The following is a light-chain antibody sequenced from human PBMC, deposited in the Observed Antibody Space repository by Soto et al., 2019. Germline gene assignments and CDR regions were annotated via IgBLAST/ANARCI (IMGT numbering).Light chain of an antibody. CDR3: QTYDKAPWT. V-gene: IGKV1-27*01. J-gene: IGKJ1*01. CDR2: GAS. Sequence: DIQMAQSPSSLSASVGDRVTITCRASRGIYTHLAWYQQKPGNAPKLLIYGASTLRSGVPSRFSASGSGTDFFLTISGLQSEDVGTYFCQTYDKAPWTFGPGTRV. CDR1: RGIYTH.